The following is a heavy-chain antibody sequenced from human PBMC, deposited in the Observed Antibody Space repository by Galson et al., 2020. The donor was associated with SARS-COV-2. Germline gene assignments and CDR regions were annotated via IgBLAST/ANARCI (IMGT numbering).Heavy chain of an antibody. CDR3: ARPYSGSYCRYFDY. V-gene: IGHV3-30*04. CDR2: ISYDGSNK. CDR1: GFTFSSYA. Sequence: GGSLRLSCAASGFTFSSYAMHWVRQAPGKGLEWVGVISYDGSNKYYADSVKGRFTISRDNSKNTLYLQMNSLRAEDTAVYYCARPYSGSYCRYFDYWGQGTLVTVSS. D-gene: IGHD1-26*01. J-gene: IGHJ4*02.